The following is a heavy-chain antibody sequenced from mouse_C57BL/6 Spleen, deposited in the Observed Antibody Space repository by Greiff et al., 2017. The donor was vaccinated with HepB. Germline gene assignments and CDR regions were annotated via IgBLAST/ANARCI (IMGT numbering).Heavy chain of an antibody. CDR2: IDPSHSYT. D-gene: IGHD2-1*01. Sequence: QVQLQQPGAELVRPGTSVKLSCKASGYTFTSYWMHWVKQRPGQGLEWIGVIDPSHSYTNYNQKFKGKATLTVDTSSSTAYMQLSSLTSEDSAVYYCARSLYGNYSYWYFDVWGTGTTVTVSS. J-gene: IGHJ1*03. CDR3: ARSLYGNYSYWYFDV. CDR1: GYTFTSYW. V-gene: IGHV1-59*01.